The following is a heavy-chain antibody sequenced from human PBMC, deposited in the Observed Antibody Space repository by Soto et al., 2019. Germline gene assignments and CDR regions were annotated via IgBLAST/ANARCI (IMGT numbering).Heavy chain of an antibody. CDR1: GYSFTSYW. Sequence: GESLKISCKGSGYSFTSYWISWVRQMPGKGLEWMGRIDPSDSYTNYSPSFQGHVTISADKSISTAYLQWSSLKASDTAMYYCASPLYSGSYSYGMDVWGQRTTFAVSS. J-gene: IGHJ6*02. CDR2: IDPSDSYT. D-gene: IGHD1-26*01. V-gene: IGHV5-10-1*01. CDR3: ASPLYSGSYSYGMDV.